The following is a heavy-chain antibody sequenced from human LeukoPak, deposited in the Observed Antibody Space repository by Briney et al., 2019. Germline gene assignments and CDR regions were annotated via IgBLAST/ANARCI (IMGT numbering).Heavy chain of an antibody. D-gene: IGHD2-2*01. V-gene: IGHV3-64*01. CDR2: ISPDGTNT. CDR3: AREQPAGSTDY. Sequence: PGGSLRLPCAASGFIFSSYSMHGVRQARGKGREYVSVISPDGTNTYYTNSVKGTFTISTDNSKTTLYLQMGSLRDEDMGVYYCAREQPAGSTDYWGQGTLVTASS. J-gene: IGHJ4*02. CDR1: GFIFSSYS.